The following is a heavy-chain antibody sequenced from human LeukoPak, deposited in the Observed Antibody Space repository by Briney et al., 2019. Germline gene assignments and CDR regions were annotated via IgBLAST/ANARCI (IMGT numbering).Heavy chain of an antibody. CDR2: ISWNSASV. CDR3: AKDYGYSSSWYDY. D-gene: IGHD6-13*01. Sequence: GGSLRLSCEASGFTFDDYGMHWVRHAPGKGLEWVSTISWNSASVGYVDSVKGRFTISRDNTKKTLHLQMNSLRPEDTALYYCAKDYGYSSSWYDYWGQGTLVTVSS. V-gene: IGHV3-9*01. CDR1: GFTFDDYG. J-gene: IGHJ4*02.